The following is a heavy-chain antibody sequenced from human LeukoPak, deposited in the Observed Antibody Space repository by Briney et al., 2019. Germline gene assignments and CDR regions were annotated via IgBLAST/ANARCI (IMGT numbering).Heavy chain of an antibody. D-gene: IGHD6-19*01. CDR3: AKEGNLRRESRWGDGIAVAAFDY. Sequence: AGGSLRLSCAASGFTFSSYAMSWVRQAPGKGLEWVSAISGSGGSTYYADSVKGRFTISRDDSKNTLYLQMNSLRAEDTAVYYCAKEGNLRRESRWGDGIAVAAFDYWGQGTLVTVSS. CDR2: ISGSGGST. CDR1: GFTFSSYA. V-gene: IGHV3-23*01. J-gene: IGHJ4*02.